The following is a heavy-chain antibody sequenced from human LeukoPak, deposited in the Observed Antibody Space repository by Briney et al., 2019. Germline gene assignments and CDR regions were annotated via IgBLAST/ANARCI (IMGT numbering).Heavy chain of an antibody. V-gene: IGHV4-59*01. D-gene: IGHD3-22*01. Sequence: TSETLSLTCTVSGGSISSYYWSWIRQPPGKGLEWIGYIYYSGSTNYNPSLKSRVTISVDTSENQFSLKLSSVTAADTAVYYCARDVYDSSGYTIFDYWGQGTLVTVSS. J-gene: IGHJ4*02. CDR1: GGSISSYY. CDR3: ARDVYDSSGYTIFDY. CDR2: IYYSGST.